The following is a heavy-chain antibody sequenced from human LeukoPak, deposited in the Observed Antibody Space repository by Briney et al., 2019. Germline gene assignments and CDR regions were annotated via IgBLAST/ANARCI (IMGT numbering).Heavy chain of an antibody. CDR1: GFTSRCYW. V-gene: IGHV3-7*05. CDR3: ARGSRYTSSWYLDY. D-gene: IGHD6-13*01. Sequence: GGSLRLSCAASGFTSRCYWMSWVRQAPGKGLEWVANIKEDGSEKYSVDSVKGRFTIFRDNGKNSLYLQMNSLRVEDTAVYYCARGSRYTSSWYLDYWGQGTLVTVSS. J-gene: IGHJ4*02. CDR2: IKEDGSEK.